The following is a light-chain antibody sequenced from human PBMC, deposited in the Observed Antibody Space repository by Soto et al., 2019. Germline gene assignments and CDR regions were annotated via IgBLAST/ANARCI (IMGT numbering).Light chain of an antibody. CDR3: QQRVT. Sequence: EIVLTQSPATLSLSPGERATLSCRASQSVSSYLAWYQQKPGQAPRLLIYDASNRATDIPARFSGSGSGTDFTLTIRSLAPEDFAVYYCQQRVTFGGGTKVEIK. CDR2: DAS. CDR1: QSVSSY. V-gene: IGKV3-11*01. J-gene: IGKJ4*01.